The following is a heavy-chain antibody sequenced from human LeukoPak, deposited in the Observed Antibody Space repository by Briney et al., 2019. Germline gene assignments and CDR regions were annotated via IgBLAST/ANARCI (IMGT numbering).Heavy chain of an antibody. V-gene: IGHV4-4*07. J-gene: IGHJ6*02. CDR1: GGSISSYY. D-gene: IGHD3-3*01. CDR2: IYSSGST. Sequence: KPSETLSLTCTVSGGSISSYYWSWIQQPAGKGLEWIGRIYSSGSTNHNPSLKSRVTMSVDTSKNQFSLKLSSVTAADTAVYYCARGLRFLESDYYYYGMDVWGQGTTVTVSS. CDR3: ARGLRFLESDYYYYGMDV.